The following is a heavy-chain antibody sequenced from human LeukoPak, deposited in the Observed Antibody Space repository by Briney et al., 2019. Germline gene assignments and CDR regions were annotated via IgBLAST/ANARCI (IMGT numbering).Heavy chain of an antibody. V-gene: IGHV3-30-3*01. CDR3: ARSRYSNSWLFDY. Sequence: PGGSLRLSCAASGFTFSSYAMHWVRQAPGKGLEWVAVISYDGSNKYYADSVKGRFTISRDNSKNTVYLQMNSLRAEDTAVFYCARSRYSNSWLFDYWGQGTLVTVSS. CDR1: GFTFSSYA. J-gene: IGHJ4*02. CDR2: ISYDGSNK. D-gene: IGHD6-13*01.